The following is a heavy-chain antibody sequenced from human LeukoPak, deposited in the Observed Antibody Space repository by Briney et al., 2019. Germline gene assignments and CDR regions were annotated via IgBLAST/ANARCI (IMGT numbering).Heavy chain of an antibody. V-gene: IGHV3-21*04. CDR3: AKASCSSTSCYDFDY. CDR2: ISSSSSYI. Sequence: GGSLRLSCAASGFTFSSYSMNWVRQAPGKGLEWVSSISSSSSYIYYADSVKGRFTISRDNAKNSLYLQMNSLRAEDMALYYCAKASCSSTSCYDFDYWGQGTLVTVSS. J-gene: IGHJ4*02. D-gene: IGHD2-2*01. CDR1: GFTFSSYS.